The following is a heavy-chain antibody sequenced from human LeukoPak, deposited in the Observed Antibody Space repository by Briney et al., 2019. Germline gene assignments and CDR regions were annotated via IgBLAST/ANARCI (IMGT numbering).Heavy chain of an antibody. CDR3: ARERSIVGATTWLEGFDY. V-gene: IGHV4-4*02. CDR2: IYHSGST. D-gene: IGHD1-26*01. J-gene: IGHJ4*02. CDR1: GGSISSSNW. Sequence: SGTLSLTCAVSGGSISSSNWWSWVRQPPGKGLEWIGEIYHSGSTNYNPSLKSRVTISVDTSKNQFSLKLSSVTAADTAVYYCARERSIVGATTWLEGFDYWGQGTLVTVSS.